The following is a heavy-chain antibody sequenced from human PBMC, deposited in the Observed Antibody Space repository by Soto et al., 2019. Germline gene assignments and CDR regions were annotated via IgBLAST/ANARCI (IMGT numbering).Heavy chain of an antibody. V-gene: IGHV1-69*01. CDR1: GGTFSSYA. D-gene: IGHD2-15*01. CDR2: IIPIFGTA. CDR3: ALGYCSGGSCFGNRFDY. Sequence: QVQLVQSGAEVKKPGSSVKVSCKASGGTFSSYAISWVRQAPGQGLEWMGGIIPIFGTANYAQKFQGRVTITADESTSTAYMELSSLRSEVTAVYYCALGYCSGGSCFGNRFDYWGQGTLVTVSS. J-gene: IGHJ4*02.